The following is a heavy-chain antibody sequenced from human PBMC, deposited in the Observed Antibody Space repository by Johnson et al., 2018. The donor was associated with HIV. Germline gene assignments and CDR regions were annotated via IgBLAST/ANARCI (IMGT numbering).Heavy chain of an antibody. CDR3: AKDERQMGGWSHAFDI. CDR1: GFTFSSYD. V-gene: IGHV3-9*01. D-gene: IGHD3-16*01. J-gene: IGHJ3*02. Sequence: VQLVESGGGVVQPGRSLRLSCAASGFTFSSYDMHWVRQAPGKGLEWVSGISWNSGSIGYADSVKGRFTISRDNSKNTLYLQMNSLRAEDTAVYYCAKDERQMGGWSHAFDIWGQGTMVTVSS. CDR2: ISWNSGSI.